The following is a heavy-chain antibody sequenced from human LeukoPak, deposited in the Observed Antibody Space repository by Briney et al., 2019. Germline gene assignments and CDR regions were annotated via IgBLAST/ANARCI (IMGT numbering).Heavy chain of an antibody. D-gene: IGHD3-9*01. Sequence: SETLSLTCTVSGGSITSSFYWSWIRPSPGKGLEWIGYIYNSGGTKYNPSLKSRLTISVDTSKNQFSLKLSSVTAAGTAVYYCARGDWGYDILTGFDYWGQGTLVTVSS. V-gene: IGHV4-59*12. CDR2: IYNSGGT. CDR1: GGSITSSFY. J-gene: IGHJ4*02. CDR3: ARGDWGYDILTGFDY.